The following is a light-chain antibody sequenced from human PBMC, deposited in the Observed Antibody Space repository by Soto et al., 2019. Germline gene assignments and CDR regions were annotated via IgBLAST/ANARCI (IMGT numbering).Light chain of an antibody. Sequence: DIVMTQSPDSLAVSLGERATINCKYSQSGLYSSNNKNYLAWYQQKPGQPPKALIYWASTRESGVPDRFSGSGSGTDFTLTIRSLQAEDVAVYYCQQYYTTPWTFGQGTKVDI. CDR2: WAS. CDR1: QSGLYSSNNKNY. CDR3: QQYYTTPWT. V-gene: IGKV4-1*01. J-gene: IGKJ1*01.